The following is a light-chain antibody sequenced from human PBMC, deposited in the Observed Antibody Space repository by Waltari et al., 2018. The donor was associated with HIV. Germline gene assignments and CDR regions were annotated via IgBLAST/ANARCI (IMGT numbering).Light chain of an antibody. J-gene: IGLJ2*01. CDR3: SSYTGSSVV. Sequence: QSALTQPASVSGSPGQSITISCTGTSTDIGGYKYVSWYQQHPGKAPKLIIYEVSNRPSGVSNRFSGSKSGNTASLTISGLQAEDEADYYCSSYTGSSVVFGGGTKLTVL. CDR1: STDIGGYKY. V-gene: IGLV2-14*01. CDR2: EVS.